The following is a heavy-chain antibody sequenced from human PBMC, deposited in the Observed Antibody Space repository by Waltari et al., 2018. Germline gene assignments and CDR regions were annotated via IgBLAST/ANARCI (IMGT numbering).Heavy chain of an antibody. J-gene: IGHJ5*02. Sequence: QVQLQESGPGLVKPSQTLSLTCTVSGGSISSGSYYWSWIRQPAGKGLEWIGRIYTSGSTNYNPSLKSRVTISVDPSKNQFSLKLSSVTAADTAVYYCARDVGYCSGGSCYPGPWGQGTLVTVSS. CDR1: GGSISSGSYY. CDR3: ARDVGYCSGGSCYPGP. V-gene: IGHV4-61*02. D-gene: IGHD2-15*01. CDR2: IYTSGST.